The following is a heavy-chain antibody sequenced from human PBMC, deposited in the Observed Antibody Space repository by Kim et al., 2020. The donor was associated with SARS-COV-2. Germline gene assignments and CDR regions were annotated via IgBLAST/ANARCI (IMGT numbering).Heavy chain of an antibody. CDR3: TTELRYFDWSYYYYGMDV. J-gene: IGHJ6*02. Sequence: KGRFTISRDDSKNTLYLQMNSLKTEDTAVYYCTTELRYFDWSYYYYGMDVWGQGTTVTVSS. D-gene: IGHD3-9*01. V-gene: IGHV3-15*01.